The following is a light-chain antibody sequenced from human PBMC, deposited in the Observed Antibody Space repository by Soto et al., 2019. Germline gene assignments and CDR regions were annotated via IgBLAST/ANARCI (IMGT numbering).Light chain of an antibody. CDR2: DDT. V-gene: IGLV2-14*01. J-gene: IGLJ3*02. CDR3: SSYTTNNFWV. CDR1: SSDVAVYNY. Sequence: QSALTQPASVSGSPGQSITIYCTGTSSDVAVYNYVSWYQQHPGKALKLMIYDDTNRPSGVSNRFSGSKSGNTASLTISGLQAEDEADYHCSSYTTNNFWVFGGGTKLTVL.